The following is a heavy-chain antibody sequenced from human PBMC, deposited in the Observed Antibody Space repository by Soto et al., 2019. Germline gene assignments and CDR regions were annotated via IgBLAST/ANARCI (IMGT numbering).Heavy chain of an antibody. CDR1: AFTFSSYA. V-gene: IGHV3-23*01. CDR3: AKGSGNSVYNFDN. D-gene: IGHD1-26*01. Sequence: EVQLLESGGGLVQPGGSLRLSCAASAFTFSSYAMSWVRQAPGKGLEWVSAISASGRSTYYADSVKGRFTISRDSSENTLYLQMSSLRADDTAVYYCAKGSGNSVYNFDNWGQGTLVTVSS. CDR2: ISASGRST. J-gene: IGHJ4*02.